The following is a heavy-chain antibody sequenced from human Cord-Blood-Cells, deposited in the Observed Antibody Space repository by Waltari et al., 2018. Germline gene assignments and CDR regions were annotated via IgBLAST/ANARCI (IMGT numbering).Heavy chain of an antibody. CDR2: INHSRST. CDR1: GGSFSGYY. CDR3: ARGQGPAGDPGFDY. V-gene: IGHV4-34*01. Sequence: QVQLQQWGAGLLKPSETLSLTCAVYGGSFSGYYWSWIRQPPGKGLEWIGEINHSRSTNYDPSLKSRVTISVDTSKNQFSLKLSSVTAADTAVYYCARGQGPAGDPGFDYWGQGTLVTVSS. D-gene: IGHD7-27*01. J-gene: IGHJ4*02.